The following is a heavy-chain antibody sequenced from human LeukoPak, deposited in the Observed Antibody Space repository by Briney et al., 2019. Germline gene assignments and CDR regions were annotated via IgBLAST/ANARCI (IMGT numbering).Heavy chain of an antibody. Sequence: SQTLSLTCTVSSGSISSHYWSWIRQPPANGLEWMGYSSYSASTTYNPALKRRVTISVNRSKHQCSLELSSVTAADTAVYYCARVGRENYVWGSDSFDSSGQGTPVTVSS. CDR1: SGSISSHY. CDR3: ARVGRENYVWGSDSFDS. CDR2: SSYSAST. D-gene: IGHD3-16*01. V-gene: IGHV4-59*11. J-gene: IGHJ4*02.